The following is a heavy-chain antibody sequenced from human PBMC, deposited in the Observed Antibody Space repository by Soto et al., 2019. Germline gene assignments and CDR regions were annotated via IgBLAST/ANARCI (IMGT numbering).Heavy chain of an antibody. V-gene: IGHV3-23*01. D-gene: IGHD2-2*01. CDR2: ISGSGGST. CDR1: GFTFSSYA. J-gene: IGHJ4*02. CDR3: AKASQGDQLLDLRFDY. Sequence: GGSLRLSCAASGFTFSSYAMSWVRQAPGKGLEWVSAISGSGGSTYYADSVKGRFTISRDNSKNTLYLQMNSLRAEDTAVYYCAKASQGDQLLDLRFDYWGQGTLVTVSS.